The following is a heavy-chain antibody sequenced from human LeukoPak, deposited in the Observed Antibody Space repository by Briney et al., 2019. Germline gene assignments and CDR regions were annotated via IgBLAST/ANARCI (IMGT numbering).Heavy chain of an antibody. CDR3: ARDGGSYYSAFDI. CDR1: GVSFSGYY. D-gene: IGHD1-26*01. V-gene: IGHV4-34*01. CDR2: INHSGST. J-gene: IGHJ3*02. Sequence: SETLSLTCAVYGVSFSGYYWSWIRQPPGKGLEWIGEINHSGSTNYNPSLKSRVTISVDKSKNQFSLKLSSMTAADTAVYYCARDGGSYYSAFDIWGQGTMVTVSS.